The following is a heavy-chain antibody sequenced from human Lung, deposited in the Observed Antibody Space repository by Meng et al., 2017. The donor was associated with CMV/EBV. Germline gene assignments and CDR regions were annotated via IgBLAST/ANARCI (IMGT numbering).Heavy chain of an antibody. CDR2: IYYSGSS. J-gene: IGHJ6*02. Sequence: SXTLSLXCTVSGASIDSDNYYWSWIRQPPGKGLEWIGYIYYSGSSFYNPSLKSRVTISLNMSKNQFSLYLSSVTAADTAVYYCARADYYNLKDGSGQGTTVTVSS. CDR3: ARADYYNLKDG. V-gene: IGHV4-30-4*02. CDR1: GASIDSDNYY.